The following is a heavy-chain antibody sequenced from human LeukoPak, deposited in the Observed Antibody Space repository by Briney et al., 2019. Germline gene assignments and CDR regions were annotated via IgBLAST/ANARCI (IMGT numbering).Heavy chain of an antibody. CDR3: AATHSGSYSVLAAFDI. CDR1: GFTFTSSA. V-gene: IGHV1-58*01. CDR2: IVVGSGNT. J-gene: IGHJ3*02. Sequence: TSVRVSCTASGFTFTSSAVQWVRQARGQRLEWIGWIVVGSGNTNYAQKFQERVTITRDMSTSTAYMELSSLRSEDTAVYYCAATHSGSYSVLAAFDIWGQGTMVTVSS. D-gene: IGHD1-26*01.